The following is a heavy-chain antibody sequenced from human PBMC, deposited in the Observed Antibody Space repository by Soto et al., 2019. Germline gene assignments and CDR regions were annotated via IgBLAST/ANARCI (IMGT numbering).Heavy chain of an antibody. CDR2: ISAGGGSP. V-gene: IGHV3-23*01. J-gene: IGHJ4*02. CDR3: AKDGDVFDFVTVDYRTWHYWDY. D-gene: IGHD3-9*01. Sequence: PGGSLRLSCAAPGFIFNNYAMSWVRQAPGKGLEWVSFISAGGGSPNYADSVKGRFTISRDNSKNMVYLQMNSLRAEDTAVYYCAKDGDVFDFVTVDYRTWHYWDYWVQGTPVTVSS. CDR1: GFIFNNYA.